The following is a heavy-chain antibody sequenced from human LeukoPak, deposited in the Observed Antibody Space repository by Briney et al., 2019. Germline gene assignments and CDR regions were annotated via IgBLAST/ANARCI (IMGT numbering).Heavy chain of an antibody. V-gene: IGHV1-18*01. CDR2: ISANNGNT. D-gene: IGHD6-19*01. Sequence: ASVTVSCKASGYTFSSYGISWVRQAPGQGLEWMGWISANNGNTNYAQKLQGRVTMTTDTSTSTAYMELRSLRSDDTAVYYCARDPVKGAGSGYYFDYWGQGTLVTVSS. CDR1: GYTFSSYG. J-gene: IGHJ4*02. CDR3: ARDPVKGAGSGYYFDY.